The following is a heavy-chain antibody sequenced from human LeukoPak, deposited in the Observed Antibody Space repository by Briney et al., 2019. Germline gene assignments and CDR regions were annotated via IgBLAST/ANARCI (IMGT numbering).Heavy chain of an antibody. CDR3: ARDPYGSGSSYFDY. CDR2: ISAYNGNT. J-gene: IGHJ4*02. D-gene: IGHD3-10*01. Sequence: ASVKVSCKASGYTFTSYGISWVRQAPGQGLEWMRWISAYNGNTNYAQKLQGRVTMTTDTSTSTAYMELRSLRSDDTAVYYCARDPYGSGSSYFDYWGQGTLVTVSS. V-gene: IGHV1-18*01. CDR1: GYTFTSYG.